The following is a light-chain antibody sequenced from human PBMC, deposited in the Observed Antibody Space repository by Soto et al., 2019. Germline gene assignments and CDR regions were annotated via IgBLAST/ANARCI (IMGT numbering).Light chain of an antibody. CDR2: GAS. Sequence: EIVVTQSPATLSVSPGEGATLSCRASQSVNSDLAWYQQKAGQAPRLLIYGASTRATGIPGRFSGSGSGTEFTLTISSLQSEDFAVYYCQQYHNWPRSLTSGGGTKVEIK. V-gene: IGKV3-15*01. CDR3: QQYHNWPRSLT. J-gene: IGKJ4*01. CDR1: QSVNSD.